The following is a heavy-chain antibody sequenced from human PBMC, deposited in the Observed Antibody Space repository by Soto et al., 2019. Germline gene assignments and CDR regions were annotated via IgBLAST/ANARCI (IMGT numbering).Heavy chain of an antibody. CDR2: ISAYNGNT. J-gene: IGHJ5*02. V-gene: IGHV1-18*04. CDR3: ARCYYDSSGSRFDP. CDR1: GYTFTSYG. Sequence: SVKLSCKASGYTFTSYGISWVRQAPGQGLEWMGWISAYNGNTNYAQKLQGRVTMTTDTSTSTTYMELRSLRSDDTAVYYCARCYYDSSGSRFDPWGQGTLGTVAS. D-gene: IGHD3-22*01.